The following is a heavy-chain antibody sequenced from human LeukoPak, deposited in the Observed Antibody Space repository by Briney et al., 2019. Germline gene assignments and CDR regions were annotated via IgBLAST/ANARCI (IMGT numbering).Heavy chain of an antibody. CDR2: IWYDGSNK. D-gene: IGHD1-26*01. Sequence: GGSLRLSCAASGLTFSSYGMHWVRQAPGKGLEWVAVIWYDGSNKYYADAVKGRFTISRDNSKNTLYLQMNSLRAEDTAVYYCAREVGSHFDYWGQGTLVTVSS. J-gene: IGHJ4*02. V-gene: IGHV3-33*01. CDR3: AREVGSHFDY. CDR1: GLTFSSYG.